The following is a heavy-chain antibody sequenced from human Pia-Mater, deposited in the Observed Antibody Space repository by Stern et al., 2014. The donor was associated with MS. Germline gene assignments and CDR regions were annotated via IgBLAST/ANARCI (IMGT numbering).Heavy chain of an antibody. CDR3: ANAAALSCRSPSCYKAFEY. D-gene: IGHD2-2*02. V-gene: IGHV3-30*18. Sequence: QVQLGQSGGGVAQPGRSLRLSCAASGFTFSLSGMHWVRQAPGKGLDWVAVISYDGSDKYYGDSVKGRFTISRDNSKNTVYLQMNSLRAEDTAVYYCANAAALSCRSPSCYKAFEYWVQGILVTVSS. CDR1: GFTFSLSG. J-gene: IGHJ4*02. CDR2: ISYDGSDK.